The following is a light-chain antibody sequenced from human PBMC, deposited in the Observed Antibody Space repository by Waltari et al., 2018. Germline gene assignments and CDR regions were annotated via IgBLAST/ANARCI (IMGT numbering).Light chain of an antibody. J-gene: IGKJ1*01. Sequence: EIVMTQSPATLSVSPGERATLACRASQSVSSNLAWYQQKPGQAPRLLIFGASTRATDIPGRFSGSGSGTEFTLTISSLQSEDFALYYCQQYKNWPRTFGQGTKVEIK. CDR1: QSVSSN. V-gene: IGKV3-15*01. CDR2: GAS. CDR3: QQYKNWPRT.